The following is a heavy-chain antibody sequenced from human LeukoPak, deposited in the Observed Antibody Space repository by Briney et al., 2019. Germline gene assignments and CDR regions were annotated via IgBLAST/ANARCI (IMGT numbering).Heavy chain of an antibody. J-gene: IGHJ4*02. Sequence: GPLRLSCAASGFTFSSYAMTWVRQAPGKGLEWVSVISGSGGRTYYADSVKGRFTISRDNSKNTLYLQMSSLRAEDTAVYYCAKDRGGGNLDFDYWGQGTLVTVSS. CDR1: GFTFSSYA. CDR3: AKDRGGGNLDFDY. D-gene: IGHD2-15*01. V-gene: IGHV3-23*01. CDR2: ISGSGGRT.